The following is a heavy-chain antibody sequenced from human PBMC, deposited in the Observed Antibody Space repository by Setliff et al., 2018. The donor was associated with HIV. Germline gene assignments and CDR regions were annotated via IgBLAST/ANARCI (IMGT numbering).Heavy chain of an antibody. D-gene: IGHD3-22*01. CDR1: GYTLTELS. CDR2: FDPEDGET. J-gene: IGHJ3*02. CDR3: ATFDPFYYDSSGYPRAFDI. Sequence: GASVKVSCKVSGYTLTELSRHWVRQAPGKGLEWMGGFDPEDGETIYAQKLQGRVTMTEDTSTDTAYMELSSLRSEDTAVYYCATFDPFYYDSSGYPRAFDIWGQGTMVTVSS. V-gene: IGHV1-24*01.